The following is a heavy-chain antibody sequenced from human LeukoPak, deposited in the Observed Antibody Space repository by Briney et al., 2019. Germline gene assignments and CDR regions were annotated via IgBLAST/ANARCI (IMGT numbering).Heavy chain of an antibody. D-gene: IGHD4-11*01. V-gene: IGHV4-59*01. CDR2: IYYSGST. CDR1: GGSFSGYY. CDR3: ARVDYSNPSY. Sequence: SETLSLTCAVYGGSFSGYYWSWIRQPPGKGLEWIGYIYYSGSTNYNPSLKSRVTISIDTSKKQFSLKLSSVTAADTAVYYCARVDYSNPSYWGQGTLVTVSS. J-gene: IGHJ4*02.